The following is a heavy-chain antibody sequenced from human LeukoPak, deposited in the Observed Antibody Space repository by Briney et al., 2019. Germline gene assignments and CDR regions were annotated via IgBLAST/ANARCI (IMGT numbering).Heavy chain of an antibody. J-gene: IGHJ4*02. V-gene: IGHV1-2*02. Sequence: ASVKVSCKASGYTFTGYYMHWVRQAPGQGLEWMGWINPNSGGTNCAQKFQGRVTMTRDTFISTAYMELSRLRSDDTAVYYCAGASGSPYYFDYWGQGTLVTVSS. CDR1: GYTFTGYY. CDR2: INPNSGGT. CDR3: AGASGSPYYFDY. D-gene: IGHD3-10*01.